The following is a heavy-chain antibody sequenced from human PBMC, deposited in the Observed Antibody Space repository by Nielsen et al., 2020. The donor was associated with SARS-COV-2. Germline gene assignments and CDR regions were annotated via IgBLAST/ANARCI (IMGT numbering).Heavy chain of an antibody. V-gene: IGHV1-18*01. D-gene: IGHD6-13*01. CDR1: GYTFTSYG. Sequence: ASVKVSCKASGYTFTSYGISWVRQAPGQGLEWMGWISAYNGNTNYAQKLQGRVTMTTDTSTSTAYMELRSLRSDDTAVYYCATVPVAAAGYYYYYGMDVWGQGTTVTVSS. J-gene: IGHJ6*02. CDR2: ISAYNGNT. CDR3: ATVPVAAAGYYYYYGMDV.